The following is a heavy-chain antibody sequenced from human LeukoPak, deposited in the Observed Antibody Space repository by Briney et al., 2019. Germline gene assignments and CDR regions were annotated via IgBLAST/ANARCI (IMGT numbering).Heavy chain of an antibody. CDR3: ASSENYYDSSGYLTKFDY. CDR2: TIPILGIA. V-gene: IGHV1-69*04. CDR1: GGTFSSYA. Sequence: ASVKVSCKASGGTFSSYAISWVRQAPGQGLEWMGRTIPILGIANYAQKFQGRVTITADKSTSTAYMELSSLRSEDTAVYYCASSENYYDSSGYLTKFDYWGQGTLVTVSS. J-gene: IGHJ4*02. D-gene: IGHD3-22*01.